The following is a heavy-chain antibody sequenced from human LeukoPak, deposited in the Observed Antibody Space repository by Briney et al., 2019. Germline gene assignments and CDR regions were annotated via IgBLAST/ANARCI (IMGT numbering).Heavy chain of an antibody. CDR2: MYYSGST. D-gene: IGHD3-10*01. J-gene: IGHJ5*02. CDR1: GGSISSGGYY. CDR3: ARALGATMVRGVIGKLNWFDP. Sequence: SQTLSLTCTVSGGSISSGGYYWSWIRQHPGKGLEWIGYMYYSGSTYYNPSLKSRVTISVGTSKNQFSLKLSSVTAADTAVYYCARALGATMVRGVIGKLNWFDPWGQGTLVTVSS. V-gene: IGHV4-31*03.